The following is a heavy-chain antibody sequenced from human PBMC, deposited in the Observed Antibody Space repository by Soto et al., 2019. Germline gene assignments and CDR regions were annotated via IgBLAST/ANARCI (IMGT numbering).Heavy chain of an antibody. CDR1: GGSISNYY. V-gene: IGHV4-4*07. Sequence: SETLSLTCTVSGGSISNYYWSWIRQPAEKRLEWIGRVSSTGNTYYNPSLKSRVTISVDTSKNQVSLNLTSVTAADTAVYYCARGVPAAGTDWFDPWGQGTMVTFYS. D-gene: IGHD6-13*01. J-gene: IGHJ5*02. CDR2: VSSTGNT. CDR3: ARGVPAAGTDWFDP.